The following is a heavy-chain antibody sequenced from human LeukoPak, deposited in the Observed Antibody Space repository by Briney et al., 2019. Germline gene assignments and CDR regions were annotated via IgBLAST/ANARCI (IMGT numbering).Heavy chain of an antibody. CDR2: ISGSGGST. J-gene: IGHJ4*02. CDR1: GFTFSSYV. D-gene: IGHD3-22*01. CDR3: ARAAGFRPYYYDSSGYSLDY. V-gene: IGHV3-23*01. Sequence: GGSLRLSCAASGFTFSSYVMSWVRQAPGKGLEWVSAISGSGGSTYYADSVKGRFTISRDNSKNTVYLQMNSLRVEDTAVYYCARAAGFRPYYYDSSGYSLDYWGQGTLVTVSS.